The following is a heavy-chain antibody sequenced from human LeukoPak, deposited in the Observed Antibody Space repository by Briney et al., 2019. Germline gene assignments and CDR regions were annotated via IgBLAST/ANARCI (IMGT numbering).Heavy chain of an antibody. D-gene: IGHD1-14*01. CDR1: GFIFSSYE. CDR3: ARDGGPITLRYALDT. CDR2: INSGGSNI. Sequence: GGSLRLSCAASGFIFSSYEMIWVRQAPGKGLEWVSYINSGGSNIQYADGVKGRFTISRDNAKNSLSLQMNALRAEDTAVYYCARDGGPITLRYALDTWGQGTMVTVSS. J-gene: IGHJ3*02. V-gene: IGHV3-48*03.